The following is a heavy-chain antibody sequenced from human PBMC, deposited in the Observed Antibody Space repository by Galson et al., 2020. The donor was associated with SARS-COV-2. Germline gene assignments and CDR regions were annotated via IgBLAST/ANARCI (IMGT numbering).Heavy chain of an antibody. CDR3: ASEVPVVGADDAVDI. V-gene: IGHV3-33*01. CDR1: GFTFSSYG. D-gene: IGHD2-2*01. Sequence: GGSLRLSCAASGFTFSSYGMHWVRQAPGKGLEWVAVIWYDGSNKYYADSVKGRFTISRDNSKNTLYLQMNSLRAEDTAVYYCASEVPVVGADDAVDIWGQGIMVSVSS. J-gene: IGHJ3*02. CDR2: IWYDGSNK.